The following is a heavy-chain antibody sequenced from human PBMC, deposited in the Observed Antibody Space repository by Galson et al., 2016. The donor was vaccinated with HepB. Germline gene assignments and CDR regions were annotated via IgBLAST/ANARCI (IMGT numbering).Heavy chain of an antibody. CDR1: GYTFTAYA. Sequence: VKVSCKASGYTFTAYAIHWVRQAPGQRLEWMAWINTAKGDTRYSQKLQGRVTLTRDTSATTASMELSSLRSEDTAVYYCARRLVGSYGNAFDIWGQGTLVIVSS. CDR3: ARRLVGSYGNAFDI. J-gene: IGHJ3*02. V-gene: IGHV1-3*04. D-gene: IGHD2-8*02. CDR2: INTAKGDT.